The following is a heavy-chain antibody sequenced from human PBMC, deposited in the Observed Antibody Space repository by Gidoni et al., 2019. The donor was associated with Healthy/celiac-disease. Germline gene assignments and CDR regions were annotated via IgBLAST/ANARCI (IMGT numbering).Heavy chain of an antibody. CDR3: TTDPLPGVDY. V-gene: IGHV3-15*01. CDR1: GFTFSNAW. Sequence: EVQLVESGGGLVKHGGSLRLSCAASGFTFSNAWMSWVRQAPGKGLEWVGRIKSKTDGGTTDYAAPVKGRFTISRDDSKNTLYLQMNSLTTDDTAVYYCTTDPLPGVDYWGQGTLVTVSS. J-gene: IGHJ4*02. D-gene: IGHD2-21*02. CDR2: IKSKTDGGTT.